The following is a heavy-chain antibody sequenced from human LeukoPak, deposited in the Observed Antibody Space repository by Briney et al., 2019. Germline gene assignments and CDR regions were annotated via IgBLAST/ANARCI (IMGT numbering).Heavy chain of an antibody. D-gene: IGHD3-10*01. CDR2: FSWDGGSK. CDR1: GFTFDDYT. Sequence: GGSLRLSCAASGFTFDDYTMHWVRQAPGKGLEWVSLFSWDGGSKYCADSVKGRFTISRDNSKNTLYLQMNSLRAEDTAVYYCAKGLSYYYGSGSLYYFDYWGQGTLVTVSS. V-gene: IGHV3-43*01. J-gene: IGHJ4*02. CDR3: AKGLSYYYGSGSLYYFDY.